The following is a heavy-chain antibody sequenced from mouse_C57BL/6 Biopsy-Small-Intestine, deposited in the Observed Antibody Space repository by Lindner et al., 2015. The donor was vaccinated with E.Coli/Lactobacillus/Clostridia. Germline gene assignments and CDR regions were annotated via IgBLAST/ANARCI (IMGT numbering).Heavy chain of an antibody. CDR2: IDPEDGET. CDR1: GFNIKDYY. Sequence: VQLQESGAELVKPGASVKLSCTASGFNIKDYYLHWVKQRTEQGLEWIGRIDPEDGETKYVPKFQVKATITVDTSSNTAYLQLSSLTSEDTAVYYCARDYYGPYYALDYWGQGTSVTVSS. D-gene: IGHD2-1*01. J-gene: IGHJ4*01. CDR3: ARDYYGPYYALDY. V-gene: IGHV14-2*01.